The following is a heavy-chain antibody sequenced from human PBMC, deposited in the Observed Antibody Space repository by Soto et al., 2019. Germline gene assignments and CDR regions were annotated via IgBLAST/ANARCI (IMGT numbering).Heavy chain of an antibody. Sequence: EVQLVESGGGLVQPGGSLRLSCAGSGFTFSTYSMNWGRRAPGKGLEWVSFITSSSIKIFYAGSVKGRLTISRDNAKNSLYLPMNSLRDEDTAVYYCTRDNRFSDFWSGYYAYWGQGTLVTVSS. CDR1: GFTFSTYS. D-gene: IGHD3-3*01. CDR3: TRDNRFSDFWSGYYAY. J-gene: IGHJ1*01. V-gene: IGHV3-48*02. CDR2: ITSSSIKI.